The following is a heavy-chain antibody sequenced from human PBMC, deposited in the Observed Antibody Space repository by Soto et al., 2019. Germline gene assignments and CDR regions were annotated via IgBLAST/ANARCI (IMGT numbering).Heavy chain of an antibody. CDR2: IKSDGSST. CDR3: ARSWGGELVS. V-gene: IGHV3-74*01. J-gene: IGHJ4*02. D-gene: IGHD3-16*01. Sequence: EVQLVESGGGLVQPGGSLRLSCAASGFTFSNYWMHWVRQAPGKGLVWVSRIKSDGSSTSYADSVKGRFTISRDNAKNTRYLQMNSLRAEDTAVYYCARSWGGELVSWGQGALVTVYS. CDR1: GFTFSNYW.